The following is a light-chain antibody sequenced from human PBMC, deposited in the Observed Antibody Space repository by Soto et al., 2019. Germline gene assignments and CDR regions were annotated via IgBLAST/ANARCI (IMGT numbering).Light chain of an antibody. J-gene: IGLJ1*01. CDR2: YDS. Sequence: SYELTQPPSVSVAPGKTARITCGGNNIGIKSVHWYQQKPGQAPVLVIYYDSDRPSGIPERFSGSNSGNTATLTISRVEAGDEAYYYCQVWDSSSDHYVFGTGTKLTVL. CDR3: QVWDSSSDHYV. CDR1: NIGIKS. V-gene: IGLV3-21*04.